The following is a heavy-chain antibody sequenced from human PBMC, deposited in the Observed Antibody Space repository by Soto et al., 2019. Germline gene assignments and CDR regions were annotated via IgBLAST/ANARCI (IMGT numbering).Heavy chain of an antibody. CDR1: DGSIGSDY. CDR2: IDYIGNT. Sequence: SETLSLTCTVSDGSIGSDYWSWIRQPPGKGLEWLGNIDYIGNTNYNPSLKSRVTISVDTSKNQFSLKLSSVTAADTAVYYCARGGTQQLATNWFDPWGQGTLVTVSS. D-gene: IGHD6-13*01. V-gene: IGHV4-59*01. CDR3: ARGGTQQLATNWFDP. J-gene: IGHJ5*02.